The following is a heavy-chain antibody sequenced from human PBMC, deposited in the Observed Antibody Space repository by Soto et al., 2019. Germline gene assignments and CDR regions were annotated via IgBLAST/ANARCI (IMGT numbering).Heavy chain of an antibody. J-gene: IGHJ5*02. CDR3: ARGLGP. Sequence: PSETLSLTCVVSGGSISSGGYFWSWIRQPPGRGLEWIGYIYHSGSTYYNTSLKSRVTISVDRSKNQFSLKLSSVTAADTAVYYCARGLGPWGQGTLVTVSS. CDR2: IYHSGST. CDR1: GGSISSGGYF. V-gene: IGHV4-30-2*01. D-gene: IGHD3-10*01.